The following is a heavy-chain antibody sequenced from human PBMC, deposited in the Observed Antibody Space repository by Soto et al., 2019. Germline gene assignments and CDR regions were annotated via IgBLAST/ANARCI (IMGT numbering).Heavy chain of an antibody. V-gene: IGHV4-59*01. CDR3: AREGHDSSGY. CDR1: GGSISSYY. Sequence: SETLSLTCTVSGGSISSYYWSWIRQPPGKGLEWIGYIYYSGSTNYNPSLKNRVTISVDTSKNQFSLKLSSVTAADTAVYYCAREGHDSSGYWGQGTLVTVSS. J-gene: IGHJ4*02. D-gene: IGHD3-22*01. CDR2: IYYSGST.